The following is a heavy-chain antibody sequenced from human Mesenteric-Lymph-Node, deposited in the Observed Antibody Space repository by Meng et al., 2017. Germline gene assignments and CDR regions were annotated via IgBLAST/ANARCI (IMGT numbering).Heavy chain of an antibody. D-gene: IGHD3-22*01. CDR2: IYYSGST. CDR1: GGSISSSSYY. V-gene: IGHV4-39*01. J-gene: IGHJ3*02. Sequence: QVQLQQWGAGLVKPSETLSLTCTVSGGSISSSSYYWGWIRQPPGKGLEWIGSIYYSGSTYYNPSLKSRVTISVDTSKNQFSLKLSSVTAADTAVYYCARGTITMIVVVITGEDAFDIWGQGTMVTVSS. CDR3: ARGTITMIVVVITGEDAFDI.